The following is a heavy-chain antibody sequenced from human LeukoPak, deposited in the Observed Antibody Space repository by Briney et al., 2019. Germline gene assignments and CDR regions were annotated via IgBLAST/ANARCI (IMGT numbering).Heavy chain of an antibody. CDR1: GGTFSSYA. V-gene: IGHV1-69*05. CDR3: ARGPAYYYHMDV. J-gene: IGHJ6*03. CDR2: IIPIFGTA. Sequence: SVKVSCKASGGTFSSYAISWVRQAPGQGLEWMGGIIPIFGTANYAQKFQGRVTITTDESTSTAYTELSSLRSEDTAVYYCARGPAYYYHMDVWGKGTTVTVSS.